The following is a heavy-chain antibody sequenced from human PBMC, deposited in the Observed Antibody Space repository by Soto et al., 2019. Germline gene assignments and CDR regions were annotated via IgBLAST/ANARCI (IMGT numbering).Heavy chain of an antibody. CDR2: ISGTGSTT. D-gene: IGHD2-15*01. Sequence: GGSLRLSCAASGFTFSNYPMSWVRQAPGKGLEWVSAISGTGSTTYYSDSVKGRFTVSRDNPKNTLSLQMATLRADDTAVYYCAKVASGGVKPGDAFDVWGQGTVVTVSS. J-gene: IGHJ3*01. CDR1: GFTFSNYP. V-gene: IGHV3-23*01. CDR3: AKVASGGVKPGDAFDV.